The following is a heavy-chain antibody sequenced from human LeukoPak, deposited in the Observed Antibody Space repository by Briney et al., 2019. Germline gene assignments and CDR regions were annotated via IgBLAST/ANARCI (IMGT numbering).Heavy chain of an antibody. J-gene: IGHJ6*02. CDR2: ISYDGSNK. Sequence: GGSLRLSCAASGFTFSSYAMHWVRQAPGKGLEWVAVISYDGSNKYYADSVKGRFTISRDNAKNSLYLQMNSLRAEDTAVYYCARVIGKAAAKKLYYYYGMDVWGQGTTVTVSS. D-gene: IGHD6-13*01. CDR1: GFTFSSYA. CDR3: ARVIGKAAAKKLYYYYGMDV. V-gene: IGHV3-30-3*01.